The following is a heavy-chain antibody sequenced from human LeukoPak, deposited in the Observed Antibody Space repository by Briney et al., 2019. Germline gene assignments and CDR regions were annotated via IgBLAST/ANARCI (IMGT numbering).Heavy chain of an antibody. V-gene: IGHV1-18*01. CDR1: VSTFTIYA. Sequence: APVNVSFKSSVSTFTIYALTWVRQAPGPGLEWMGYIDPYNGNTNYAQKFQGRVTMTTDRSTNTGYMDLRSLRSDDTAVYYCARDRRGYNGILRYWGQGALVTVSS. CDR3: ARDRRGYNGILRY. D-gene: IGHD1-1*01. J-gene: IGHJ4*02. CDR2: IDPYNGNT.